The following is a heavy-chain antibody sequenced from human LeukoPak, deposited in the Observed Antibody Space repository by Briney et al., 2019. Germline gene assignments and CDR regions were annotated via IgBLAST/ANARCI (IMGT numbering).Heavy chain of an antibody. CDR3: ARLKATVSIHAYFDY. CDR1: GVSISTYY. D-gene: IGHD4-17*01. CDR2: IHYTGNT. Sequence: PSETLSLTCTVPGVSISTYYWNWIRHPPGKGLEWVGYIHYTGNTHNNPSLKGRVTISADTSKNQFSLTLSSVTAADTAVYYCARLKATVSIHAYFDYWGQGTLVTVSS. J-gene: IGHJ4*02. V-gene: IGHV4-59*01.